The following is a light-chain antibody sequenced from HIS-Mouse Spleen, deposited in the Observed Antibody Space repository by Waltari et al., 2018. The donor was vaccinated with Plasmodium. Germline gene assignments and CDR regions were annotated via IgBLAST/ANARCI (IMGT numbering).Light chain of an antibody. V-gene: IGLV2-14*01. CDR1: SCDGRRYNV. CDR3: SSYTSSSTLV. J-gene: IGLJ1*01. CDR2: EVS. Sequence: QSALTQPASVSGSPGQSITISCTGTSCDGRRYNVVSWYQHHPGKAPKLMMYEVSNRPSGVSNRFSGSKSGNTASLTISGLQAEDEADYYCSSYTSSSTLVFGTGTKVTVL.